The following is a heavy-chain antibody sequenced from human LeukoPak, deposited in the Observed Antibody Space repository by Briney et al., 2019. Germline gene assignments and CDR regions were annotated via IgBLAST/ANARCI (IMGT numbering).Heavy chain of an antibody. CDR1: GFTFSSYG. CDR3: AKDLREVHGSGYDS. CDR2: IRYDGSNK. V-gene: IGHV3-30*02. Sequence: GGSLRLSCAASGFTFSSYGMHWVRQAPGKGLGWVAFIRYDGSNKYYADSVKGRFTISRDNPKNTLYLQMNSLRAEDTAVYYCAKDLREVHGSGYDSWGQGTLVTVSS. J-gene: IGHJ4*02. D-gene: IGHD3-22*01.